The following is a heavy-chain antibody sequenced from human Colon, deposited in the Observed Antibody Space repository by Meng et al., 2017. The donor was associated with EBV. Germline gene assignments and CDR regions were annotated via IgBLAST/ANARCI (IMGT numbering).Heavy chain of an antibody. CDR1: VGSMSSGNYY. J-gene: IGHJ4*02. Sequence: QVQLQESGPGLVDPSQTLSLTCTVSVGSMSSGNYYWSWIRQPPGKGLEWIGYIHHSGSAYYNPSLKSRVSISVDTSKNQFSLNLNSMTAADTAVYYCASFDHIPRRNYFDYWGQGTLVTVSS. D-gene: IGHD2-21*01. V-gene: IGHV4-30-4*01. CDR3: ASFDHIPRRNYFDY. CDR2: IHHSGSA.